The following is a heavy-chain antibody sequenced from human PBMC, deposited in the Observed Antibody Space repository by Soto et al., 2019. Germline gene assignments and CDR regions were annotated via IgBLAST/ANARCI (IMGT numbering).Heavy chain of an antibody. Sequence: GASVKVSCKASGGTFSSYAISWVRQAPGQGLEWMGGIIPIFGTANYAQKFQGRVTITADESTSTAYMELSSLRSEDTAVYYCATVGEYSSWPYSSCWYFADARGAFDYWCQGPLVTV. CDR3: ATVGEYSSWPYSSCWYFADARGAFDY. V-gene: IGHV1-69*13. CDR2: IIPIFGTA. D-gene: IGHD6-19*01. J-gene: IGHJ4*02. CDR1: GGTFSSYA.